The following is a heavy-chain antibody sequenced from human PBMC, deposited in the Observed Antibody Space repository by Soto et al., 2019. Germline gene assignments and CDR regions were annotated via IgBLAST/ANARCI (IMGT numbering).Heavy chain of an antibody. CDR2: VNYSGNT. V-gene: IGHV4-39*01. CDR3: SRRAPEGFDP. CDR1: GGSLGSSAYY. Sequence: SETLSLTCAVSGGSLGSSAYYWGWIRQAPGKGLEWVGSVNYSGNTYYNPSLKSRVTISVDTSRNQLSLKLSSVTAADTALYYCSRRAPEGFDPWGQGTLVTVSS. J-gene: IGHJ5*02.